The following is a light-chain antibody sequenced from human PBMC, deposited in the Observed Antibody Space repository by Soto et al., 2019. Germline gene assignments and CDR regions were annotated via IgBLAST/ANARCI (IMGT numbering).Light chain of an antibody. CDR2: SNN. Sequence: QSVLTQPPSASGTPGQRVTISCFGSSSNIGSNTVNWYQQLPGTAPKLLIYSNNQRPSGVPDRFSGSKSGTSASLAISGLQSEDEADYYCAAWDDSLNGLFGGGTKVTVL. CDR3: AAWDDSLNGL. V-gene: IGLV1-44*01. CDR1: SSNIGSNT. J-gene: IGLJ3*02.